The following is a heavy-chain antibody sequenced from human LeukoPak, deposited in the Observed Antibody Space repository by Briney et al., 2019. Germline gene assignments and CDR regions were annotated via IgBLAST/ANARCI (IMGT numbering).Heavy chain of an antibody. CDR3: ARGRPHGNDY. V-gene: IGHV3-74*01. CDR1: GFTFSSYW. Sequence: GGSLRLSCAASGFTFSSYWMDWVRQAPGKGLVWVSRIASDGSSTTYADSVKGRFSISRDNAKNTLYLQMNSLRVEDTAVYYCARGRPHGNDYWGQGTLVTVSS. CDR2: IASDGSST. J-gene: IGHJ4*02. D-gene: IGHD4-23*01.